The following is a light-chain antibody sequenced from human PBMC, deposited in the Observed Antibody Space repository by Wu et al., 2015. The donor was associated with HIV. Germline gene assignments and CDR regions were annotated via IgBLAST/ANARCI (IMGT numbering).Light chain of an antibody. CDR3: QQYGDSPAWT. Sequence: EIVLTQSPATLSLSPGERATLSCRASQSVGSYLAWYQQKPGQAPRLLIYDASNRATGIPARFSGSGSGTDFTLTISSLEPEDSAVYYCQQYGDSPAWTFGQGTKVEVK. CDR2: DAS. V-gene: IGKV3-11*01. CDR1: QSVGSY. J-gene: IGKJ1*01.